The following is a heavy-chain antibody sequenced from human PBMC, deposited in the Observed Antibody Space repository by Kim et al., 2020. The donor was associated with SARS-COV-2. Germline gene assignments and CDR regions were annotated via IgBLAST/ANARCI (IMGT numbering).Heavy chain of an antibody. D-gene: IGHD6-19*01. V-gene: IGHV5-51*01. Sequence: GESLKISCQGSGYSFTNYWIGWVRQMPGKGLEWMGIIYPGDSDTRYSPSFHGQVIISVDKSISTAYLHYSRLKASDTAVYYCARQAGSGWYGKSPFDYWGQGTLVTVSS. CDR3: ARQAGSGWYGKSPFDY. J-gene: IGHJ4*02. CDR2: IYPGDSDT. CDR1: GYSFTNYW.